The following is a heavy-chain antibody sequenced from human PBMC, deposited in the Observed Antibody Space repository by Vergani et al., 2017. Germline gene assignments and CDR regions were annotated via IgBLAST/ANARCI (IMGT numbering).Heavy chain of an antibody. Sequence: EVHLEESGGGLVQPGGSLRLSCVVSGITFKNAWINWVRQAPGKGMEWIGRNRSKNDGGTADYAAPLKGRFTISRDDSKDSAFLLVNNLKTEDTAVYFCYTDYHDYWGKGTLVTVSS. CDR2: NRSKNDGGTA. J-gene: IGHJ4*02. CDR3: YTDYHDY. V-gene: IGHV3-15*01. CDR1: GITFKNAW. D-gene: IGHD2-2*02.